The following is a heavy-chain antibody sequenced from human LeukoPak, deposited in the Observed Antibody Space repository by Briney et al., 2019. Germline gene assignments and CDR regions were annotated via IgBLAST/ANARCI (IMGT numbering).Heavy chain of an antibody. CDR2: INPNSGGT. V-gene: IGHV1-2*02. J-gene: IGHJ5*02. D-gene: IGHD3-3*01. CDR3: ARARSRFLSNWFDP. CDR1: GYTFTGYY. Sequence: ASVKVSCKASGYTFTGYYMHWVRQAPGQGLGWMGWINPNSGGTNYAQKFQGRVTMTRDTSISTAYMELSRLRSDDTAVYYCARARSRFLSNWFDPRGQGTLVTVSS.